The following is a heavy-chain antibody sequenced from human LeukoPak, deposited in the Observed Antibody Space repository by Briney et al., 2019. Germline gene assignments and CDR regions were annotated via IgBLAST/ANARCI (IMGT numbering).Heavy chain of an antibody. CDR1: GYTLTELS. J-gene: IGHJ6*03. Sequence: ASVKVSCKVSGYTLTELSMHWVRQAPGKGLEWMGGFDPEDGETIYAQKFQGRVTMTEDTSTDTAYMELSSLRSEDTAVYYCARDGGGTIFGVVIPYYYYYYMDVWGKGTTVTVSS. V-gene: IGHV1-24*01. D-gene: IGHD3-3*01. CDR2: FDPEDGET. CDR3: ARDGGGTIFGVVIPYYYYYYMDV.